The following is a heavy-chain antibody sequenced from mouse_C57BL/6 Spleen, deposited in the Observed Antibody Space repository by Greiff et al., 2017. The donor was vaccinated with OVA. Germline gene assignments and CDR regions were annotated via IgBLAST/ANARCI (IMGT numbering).Heavy chain of an antibody. J-gene: IGHJ3*01. D-gene: IGHD1-1*01. CDR3: AYYGSSSWFAY. V-gene: IGHV1-81*01. CDR1: GYTFTSYG. CDR2: IYPRSGNT. Sequence: VKLMESGAELARPGASVKLSCKASGYTFTSYGISWVKQRTGQGLEWIGEIYPRSGNTYYNEKFKGKATLTADKSSSTAYMELRSLTSEDSAVYFCAYYGSSSWFAYWGQGTLVTVSA.